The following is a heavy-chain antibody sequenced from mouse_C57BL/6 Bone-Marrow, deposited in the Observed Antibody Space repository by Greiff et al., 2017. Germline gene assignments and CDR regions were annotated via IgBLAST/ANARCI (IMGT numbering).Heavy chain of an antibody. D-gene: IGHD1-2*01. J-gene: IGHJ1*03. V-gene: IGHV1-61*01. CDR3: ARAIGKYGYV. Sequence: QVQLKQPGAELVKPGASVKLSCKASGYTFTSYWMAWVKQRPGQGLEWIGNIYPSDSDTNYTQKFKSKATLTVDTSSRTAYMQLSSLTSEDSAVYYCARAIGKYGYVWGTGTAVTVSS. CDR2: IYPSDSDT. CDR1: GYTFTSYW.